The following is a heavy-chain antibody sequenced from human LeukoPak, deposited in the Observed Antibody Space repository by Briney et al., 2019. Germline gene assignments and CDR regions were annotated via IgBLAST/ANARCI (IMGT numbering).Heavy chain of an antibody. Sequence: PGRSLRLSCAASGFTFDDYAMPWVRQAPGKGLEWVSGISWNSGSIGYADSVKGRFTISRDNAKNSLYLQMNSLRAEDTALYYCARAYGMDVWGQGTTVTVSS. J-gene: IGHJ6*02. CDR1: GFTFDDYA. V-gene: IGHV3-9*01. CDR3: ARAYGMDV. CDR2: ISWNSGSI.